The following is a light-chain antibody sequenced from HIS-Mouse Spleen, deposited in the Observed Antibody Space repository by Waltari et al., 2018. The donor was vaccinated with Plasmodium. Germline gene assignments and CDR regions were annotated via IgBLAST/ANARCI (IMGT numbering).Light chain of an antibody. CDR2: KAS. Sequence: DIQMTQSPSTLSASVGDRVTITCRASQSISSWVAWYQQKPGKAPKLLIYKASSLESGVPSRFSGSGSWTEFTLTISSLQPDDFATYYCQQYNSYSYTFGQGTKLEIK. V-gene: IGKV1-5*03. CDR1: QSISSW. CDR3: QQYNSYSYT. J-gene: IGKJ2*01.